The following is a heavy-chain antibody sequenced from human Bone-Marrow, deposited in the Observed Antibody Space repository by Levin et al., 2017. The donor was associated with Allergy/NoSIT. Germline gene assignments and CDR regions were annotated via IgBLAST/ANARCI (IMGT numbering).Heavy chain of an antibody. V-gene: IGHV4-38-2*01. CDR2: IYQSGST. CDR3: ARLGSYYDVLTGYAIDF. Sequence: PSETLSLTCVVSGFSVSHGYYWGWIRQPPGKGLEWIGSIYQSGSTYYNPSLKSRLTTSMDTSKNQFSLELSSVTAADTAVYFRARLGSYYDVLTGYAIDFWGQGTLVTVSS. D-gene: IGHD3-9*01. CDR1: GFSVSHGYY. J-gene: IGHJ4*02.